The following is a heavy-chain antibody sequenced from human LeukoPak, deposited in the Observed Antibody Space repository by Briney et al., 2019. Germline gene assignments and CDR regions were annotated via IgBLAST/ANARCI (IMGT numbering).Heavy chain of an antibody. V-gene: IGHV3-74*01. CDR1: GFTFSSYW. CDR2: INTDGSST. Sequence: GGSLRLSCAASGFTFSSYWMHWVRQAPGKGLVWVSRINTDGSSTSYADSVKGRFTISRDNAKNTLYLQMNSLRAEDTAVYYCAREEAYYYYYMDVWGNGTTVTVSS. J-gene: IGHJ6*03. CDR3: AREEAYYYYYMDV.